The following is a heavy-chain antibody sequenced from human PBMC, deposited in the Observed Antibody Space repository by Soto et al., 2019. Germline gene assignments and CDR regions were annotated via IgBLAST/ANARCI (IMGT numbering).Heavy chain of an antibody. CDR2: VNPKGGGT. V-gene: IGHV1-2*02. CDR1: GYTFTGNY. Sequence: GAAVNVSCKASGYTFTGNYMHWVRQAPGQGLEWMGWVNPKGGGTILAQKFQGRVTLTRDTSISKAYLELTTLKSDDTAVYYCATGGAAWQYYYYGMDVWGLERTVTAS. D-gene: IGHD6-25*01. CDR3: ATGGAAWQYYYYGMDV. J-gene: IGHJ6*02.